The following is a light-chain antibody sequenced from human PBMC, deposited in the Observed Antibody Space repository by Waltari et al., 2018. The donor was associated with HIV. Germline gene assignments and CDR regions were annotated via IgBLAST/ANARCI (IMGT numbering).Light chain of an antibody. CDR3: QQYKSYSLT. CDR2: KTS. V-gene: IGKV1-5*03. Sequence: DIQMTQSPSTLSASVGDRVIITCRSSQNVDNWLAWYQQRPGSAPKVLIYKTSTLQTGVPSRFSGSGSGTEFSLTISSLQPDDFATYYCQQYKSYSLTFGQGTRLEIK. J-gene: IGKJ5*01. CDR1: QNVDNW.